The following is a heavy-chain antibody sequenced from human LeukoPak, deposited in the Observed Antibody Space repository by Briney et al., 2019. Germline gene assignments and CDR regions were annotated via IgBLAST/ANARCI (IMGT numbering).Heavy chain of an antibody. J-gene: IGHJ6*03. D-gene: IGHD2-2*01. CDR2: INHSGST. CDR1: GGSFSGYY. CDR3: ARGYCSSTSCYWEGAYYYYYMDV. Sequence: SETLSLTCAVYGGSFSGYYWSWIRQPPGKGLEWIGVINHSGSTNYNPSLKSRVTISVDTSKNQFSLKLSSVTAADTAVYYCARGYCSSTSCYWEGAYYYYYMDVWGKGTTVTVSS. V-gene: IGHV4-34*01.